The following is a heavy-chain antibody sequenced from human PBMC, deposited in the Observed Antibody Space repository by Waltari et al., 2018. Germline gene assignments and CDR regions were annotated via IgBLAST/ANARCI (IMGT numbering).Heavy chain of an antibody. CDR3: ARSGGGTTTFGVAE. CDR1: GYTFTDFF. V-gene: IGHV1-2*06. CDR2: INPNSGDT. Sequence: QVQLVQSGAEVKKPGASVKVPCTASGYTFTDFFLPWVRQAPGQGLEWMGRINPNSGDTSYAQRFQGRVTMTGDTSINTAYMEFAGLRSDDTAIYYCARSGGGTTTFGVAEWGQGPLVTVSS. J-gene: IGHJ4*02. D-gene: IGHD3-3*01.